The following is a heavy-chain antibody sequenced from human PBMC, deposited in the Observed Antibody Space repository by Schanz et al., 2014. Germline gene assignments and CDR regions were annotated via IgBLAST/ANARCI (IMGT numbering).Heavy chain of an antibody. J-gene: IGHJ4*02. CDR2: VSRSTPDI. CDR3: VRDSFFAFDY. CDR1: GFTFSGFW. V-gene: IGHV3-48*01. Sequence: EVQLLESGGGLVQPGGSLRLSCAASGFTFSGFWMNWVRQAPGKGLEWVSYVSRSTPDIYYADSVKGRFTMSRDNAKNSVFLQMNSLRAEDTAVYYCVRDSFFAFDYWGQGTLVTVSS. D-gene: IGHD3-3*01.